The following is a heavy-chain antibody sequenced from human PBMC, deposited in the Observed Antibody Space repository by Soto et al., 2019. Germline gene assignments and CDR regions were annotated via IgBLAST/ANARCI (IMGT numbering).Heavy chain of an antibody. V-gene: IGHV1-69*13. CDR3: ARNGYCSGGSCYSDYYYYYGMDV. CDR1: GGTFSSYA. Sequence: GASVKVSCKASGGTFSSYAISWVRQAPGQGLEWMGGIIPIFGTANYAQKFQGRVTITADESTSTAYMELSSLRSEDTAVYYCARNGYCSGGSCYSDYYYYYGMDVWGQGTTVTVSS. J-gene: IGHJ6*02. CDR2: IIPIFGTA. D-gene: IGHD2-15*01.